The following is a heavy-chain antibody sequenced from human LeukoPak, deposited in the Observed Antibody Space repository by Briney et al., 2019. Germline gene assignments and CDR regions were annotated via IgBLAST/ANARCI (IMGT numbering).Heavy chain of an antibody. CDR2: ISSDGKKK. CDR1: GFIFSSYA. J-gene: IGHJ4*02. D-gene: IGHD3-10*01. CDR3: ARAAGEEVPDFDF. Sequence: GGSLRLSCEASGFIFSSYAIHWVRQAPGKGLEWVGIISSDGKKKFYADSLKGRFTISRDNSKNTLYLQMNSLRADDTAVYYCARAAGEEVPDFDFWGQGTLVTVPS. V-gene: IGHV3-30*04.